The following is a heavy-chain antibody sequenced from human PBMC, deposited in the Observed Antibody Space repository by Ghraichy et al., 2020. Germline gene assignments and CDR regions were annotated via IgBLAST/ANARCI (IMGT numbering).Heavy chain of an antibody. Sequence: GESLNISCAASGFNFSSYGMHWVRQAPGKGLEWVAVIWYDGSNKYYADSVKGRFTISRDNSKNTLYLQMNSLRAEDTAVYYCARDHSDYGDSTGYYGMDVWGQGTTVTVSS. CDR3: ARDHSDYGDSTGYYGMDV. CDR2: IWYDGSNK. D-gene: IGHD4-17*01. CDR1: GFNFSSYG. J-gene: IGHJ6*02. V-gene: IGHV3-33*01.